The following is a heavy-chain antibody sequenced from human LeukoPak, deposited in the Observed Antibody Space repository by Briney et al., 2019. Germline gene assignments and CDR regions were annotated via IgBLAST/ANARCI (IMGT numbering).Heavy chain of an antibody. Sequence: GGSRRLSCAASGFSFSSYDMYWVRQPTGKGLEWVSAIGNAGDTYYPGSVKGRFTISRENAKNSLYLQMKSLRAGDTAVYYCARGSVFYDPHWYFDLWGRGTLVTVSS. CDR1: GFSFSSYD. CDR3: ARGSVFYDPHWYFDL. D-gene: IGHD3-3*01. CDR2: IGNAGDT. V-gene: IGHV3-13*01. J-gene: IGHJ2*01.